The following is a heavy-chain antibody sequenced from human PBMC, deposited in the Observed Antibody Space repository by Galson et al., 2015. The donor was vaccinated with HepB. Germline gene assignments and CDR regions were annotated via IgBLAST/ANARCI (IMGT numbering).Heavy chain of an antibody. CDR3: ARVGYYGSGSYYQGGLDY. Sequence: SLRLSCAASGFTFSDYYMSWIRQAPGKGLEWVSYISSSSSYTNYADSVKGRFTISRDNAKNSLYLQMNSLRAEDTAVYYCARVGYYGSGSYYQGGLDYWGQGTLVTVSS. V-gene: IGHV3-11*06. J-gene: IGHJ4*02. CDR2: ISSSSSYT. CDR1: GFTFSDYY. D-gene: IGHD3-10*01.